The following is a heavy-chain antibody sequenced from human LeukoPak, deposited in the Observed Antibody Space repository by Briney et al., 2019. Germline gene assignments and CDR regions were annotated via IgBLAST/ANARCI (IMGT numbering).Heavy chain of an antibody. V-gene: IGHV1-18*01. D-gene: IGHD3-3*01. J-gene: IGHJ4*02. CDR3: ARAYDFWSGYCNRLFDY. CDR2: ISAYNGNT. Sequence: ASVKVSCKASGYTFTSYGISWVRQAPGQGLEWMGWISAYNGNTNYAQKLQGRVTMTTDTSTSTAYMELRSLRSDDTAVYYCARAYDFWSGYCNRLFDYWGQGTLVTVSS. CDR1: GYTFTSYG.